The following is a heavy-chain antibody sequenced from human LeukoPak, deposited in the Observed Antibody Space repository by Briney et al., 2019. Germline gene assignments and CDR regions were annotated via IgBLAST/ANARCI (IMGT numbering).Heavy chain of an antibody. V-gene: IGHV4-34*01. CDR3: ARGLPRHGPMVRGVRGGNYFDY. Sequence: PSETLSLTCAVYGGSFRGYYWSWIRQPPGKGLEWIGEINHSGSTNYNPSLKSRVTISVDTSKNQFSLKLSSVTAADTAVYYCARGLPRHGPMVRGVRGGNYFDYWGQGTLVTVSS. J-gene: IGHJ4*02. CDR2: INHSGST. D-gene: IGHD3-10*01. CDR1: GGSFRGYY.